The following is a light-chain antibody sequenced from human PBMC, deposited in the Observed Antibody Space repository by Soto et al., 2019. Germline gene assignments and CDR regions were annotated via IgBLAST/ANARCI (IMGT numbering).Light chain of an antibody. J-gene: IGKJ5*01. V-gene: IGKV3-11*01. CDR2: DAS. CDR1: QSVSSY. Sequence: EIVLTQSPATLSLSPGERATLSCRASQSVSSYLAWYQQKPGQAPRLLIYDASNRATGIPARFSGSGSGTDFTLNISSLEPEDFAVYYCQQRSNWPAITCGQGTRLEIK. CDR3: QQRSNWPAIT.